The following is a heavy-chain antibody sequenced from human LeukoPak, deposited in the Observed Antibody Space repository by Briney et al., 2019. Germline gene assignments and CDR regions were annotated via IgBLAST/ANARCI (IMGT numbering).Heavy chain of an antibody. CDR2: ISSSGSTI. CDR3: ARDGYGDYTFDY. Sequence: GGSLRLSCAASGFTVSSYEMNWVRQAPGEGLEWVSYISSSGSTIYYADSVKGRFTISRDNAKNSLYLQMNSLRAEDTAVYYCARDGYGDYTFDYWGQGTLVTVSS. CDR1: GFTVSSYE. J-gene: IGHJ4*02. D-gene: IGHD4-17*01. V-gene: IGHV3-48*03.